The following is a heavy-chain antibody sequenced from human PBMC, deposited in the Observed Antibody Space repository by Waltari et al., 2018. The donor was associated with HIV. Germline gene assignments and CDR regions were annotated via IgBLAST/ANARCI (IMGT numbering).Heavy chain of an antibody. Sequence: QLRLQESGPGLVKPSETLSLTCTVSGGSISSSSYYWGWIRQPPGKGLEWIGVIYYSGRTYYNPSLKSRVTISVDTSKNQFSLKLSSVTAADTAVYYCARVRQLWSSSFDYWGQGTLVTVSS. CDR1: GGSISSSSYY. CDR3: ARVRQLWSSSFDY. D-gene: IGHD5-18*01. V-gene: IGHV4-39*07. J-gene: IGHJ4*02. CDR2: IYYSGRT.